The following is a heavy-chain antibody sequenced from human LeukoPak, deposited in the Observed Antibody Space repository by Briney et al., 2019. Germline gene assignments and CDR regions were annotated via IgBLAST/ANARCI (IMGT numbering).Heavy chain of an antibody. CDR3: AIYSSGSAGWFDP. CDR1: GYTLTELS. J-gene: IGHJ5*02. D-gene: IGHD6-19*01. Sequence: ASVKVSCKVSGYTLTELSMHWVRQAPGKGLEWMGGFDPEDGEPIHAQKFQGRVTMTEDTSTDTAYMELSSLRSEDTAVYYCAIYSSGSAGWFDPWGQGTLVTVSS. V-gene: IGHV1-24*01. CDR2: FDPEDGEP.